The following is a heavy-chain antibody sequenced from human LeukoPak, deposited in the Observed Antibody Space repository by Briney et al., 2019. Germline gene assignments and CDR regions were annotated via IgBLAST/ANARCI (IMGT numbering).Heavy chain of an antibody. Sequence: GGSLRLSCAASGFTFSSYWMYWVRQAPGKGLVWVSRINSDGSSTTYADSVKGRFTISRDNAKNTLYLQMNSLRAEDTAVYYCARVFWYDSSFDYWGQGTLVTVSS. CDR2: INSDGSST. CDR1: GFTFSSYW. V-gene: IGHV3-74*01. J-gene: IGHJ4*02. D-gene: IGHD3-22*01. CDR3: ARVFWYDSSFDY.